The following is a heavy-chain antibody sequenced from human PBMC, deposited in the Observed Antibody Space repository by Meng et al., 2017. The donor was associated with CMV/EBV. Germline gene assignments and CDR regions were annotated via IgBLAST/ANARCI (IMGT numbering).Heavy chain of an antibody. CDR2: IYTSGST. CDR3: AREAFKVLFFPFDP. Sequence: QVQLQESGPGLVKPSQTLSLTCTVSGGSISSGSYYWSWIRQPAGKGLEWIGRIYTSGSTNYNPSLKSRVTISVDTSKNQFSLKLSSVTAADTAVYCCAREAFKVLFFPFDPWGQGTLVTVSS. D-gene: IGHD1-1*01. CDR1: GGSISSGSYY. J-gene: IGHJ5*02. V-gene: IGHV4-61*02.